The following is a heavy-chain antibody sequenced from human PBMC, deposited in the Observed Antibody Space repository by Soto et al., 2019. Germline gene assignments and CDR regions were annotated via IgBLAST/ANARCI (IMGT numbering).Heavy chain of an antibody. J-gene: IGHJ4*02. Sequence: EVQLLESGGGLVQPGGSLRLSCAASGFTFSSYAMSWVRQAPGKGLEWVSAISGSGGSTYYADSVKGRFTISRDNSKKSLYLQMNGRRAEDTAVYYCAETITGAVVGEKIDYWGQGTLVTVSS. D-gene: IGHD1-20*01. CDR2: ISGSGGST. V-gene: IGHV3-23*01. CDR1: GFTFSSYA. CDR3: AETITGAVVGEKIDY.